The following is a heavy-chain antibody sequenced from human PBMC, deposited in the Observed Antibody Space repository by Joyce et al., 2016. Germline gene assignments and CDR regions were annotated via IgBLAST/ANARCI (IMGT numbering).Heavy chain of an antibody. CDR1: GYTFNGYY. Sequence: QMQLVQSGAEVKKPGASVKVSCKASGYTFNGYYMHWVRQAPGQGLEWMGGINPNRGGTNYAQKFQGRVTMTRDTSISTAYMELSRLRSDETAVYYCARDGAARPRGSFDYWGQGTRVTVSS. CDR2: INPNRGGT. D-gene: IGHD6-6*01. V-gene: IGHV1-2*02. CDR3: ARDGAARPRGSFDY. J-gene: IGHJ4*02.